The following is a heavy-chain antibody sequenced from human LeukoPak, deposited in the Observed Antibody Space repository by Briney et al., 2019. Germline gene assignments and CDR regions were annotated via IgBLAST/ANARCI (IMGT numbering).Heavy chain of an antibody. CDR2: INHSGST. CDR3: ARGDFPDYSYYYMDV. Sequence: SETLSLTCAVYGASFSGYYWTWLRQPPGKGLEWIGEINHSGSTNYNPSLKSRVTISVDTSKNQFSLKLTSVTAADTAIYYCARGDFPDYSYYYMDVWGKGTTVTVAS. D-gene: IGHD3-3*01. CDR1: GASFSGYY. J-gene: IGHJ6*03. V-gene: IGHV4-34*01.